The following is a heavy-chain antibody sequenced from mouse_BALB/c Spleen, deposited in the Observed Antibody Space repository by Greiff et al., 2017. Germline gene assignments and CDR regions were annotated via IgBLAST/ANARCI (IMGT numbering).Heavy chain of an antibody. Sequence: EVQLVESGGGLVKPGGSLKLSCAASGFTFSSYAMSWVRQTPEKRLEWVASISSGGSTYYPDSVKGRFTISRDNARNILYLQMSSLRSEDTAMYYCARGYDGYYLAWFAYWGQGTLVTVSA. V-gene: IGHV5-6-5*01. CDR3: ARGYDGYYLAWFAY. CDR2: ISSGGST. CDR1: GFTFSSYA. J-gene: IGHJ3*01. D-gene: IGHD2-3*01.